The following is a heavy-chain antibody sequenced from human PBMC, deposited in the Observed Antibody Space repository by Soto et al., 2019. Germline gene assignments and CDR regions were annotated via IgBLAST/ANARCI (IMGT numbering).Heavy chain of an antibody. V-gene: IGHV4-61*01. CDR1: GGSVSSGSYY. CDR3: ARGEGYSYGHYYYGMDI. Sequence: SETLSLTCTVSGGSVSSGSYYWSWIRQPPGKGLEWIGYIYYSGSTNYNPSLKSRVTISVDTSKNQFSLKLSSVTAADTAVYYCARGEGYSYGHYYYGMDIWGQGTTVTVSS. D-gene: IGHD5-18*01. J-gene: IGHJ6*02. CDR2: IYYSGST.